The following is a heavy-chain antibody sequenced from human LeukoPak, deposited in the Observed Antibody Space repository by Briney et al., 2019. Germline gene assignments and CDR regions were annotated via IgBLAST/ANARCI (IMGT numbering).Heavy chain of an antibody. CDR1: GFSFTNFW. J-gene: IGHJ4*02. V-gene: IGHV3-7*01. D-gene: IGHD3-10*01. CDR3: ASVDAFSGDH. CDR2: IHPEGNEK. Sequence: GGSLRLSCEVSGFSFTNFWMSWVRQAPGRGLEWVANIHPEGNEKYHVESVKGRFTISRDNTKNLLFLQMNGLRVEDTAVYYCASVDAFSGDHWGQGTLVTVSS.